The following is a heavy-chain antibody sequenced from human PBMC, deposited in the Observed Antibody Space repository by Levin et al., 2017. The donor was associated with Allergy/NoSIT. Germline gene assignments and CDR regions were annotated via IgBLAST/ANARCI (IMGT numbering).Heavy chain of an antibody. Sequence: GSLRLSCAVYGGSFSGYYWSWIRQPPGKGLEWIGEINHSGSTNYNPSLKSRVTISVDTSKNQFSLKLSSVTAADTAVYYCARGGGDESYGMDVWGQGTTVTVSS. J-gene: IGHJ6*02. V-gene: IGHV4-34*01. CDR2: INHSGST. CDR1: GGSFSGYY. CDR3: ARGGGDESYGMDV. D-gene: IGHD3-16*01.